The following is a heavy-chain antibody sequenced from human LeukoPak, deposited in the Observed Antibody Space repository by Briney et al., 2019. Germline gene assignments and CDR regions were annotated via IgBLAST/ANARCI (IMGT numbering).Heavy chain of an antibody. CDR1: GGSFSSYY. CDR3: AREGRYWYFDL. Sequence: PSETLSLTCTVSGGSFSSYYWSWIRQPPGKGLEWIGYIYYSGSTNYNPSLTSRVTISVDTSKNKFSLKLSSVTAADTAVYYCAREGRYWYFDLWGRGTLVTVSS. J-gene: IGHJ2*01. V-gene: IGHV4-59*01. CDR2: IYYSGST.